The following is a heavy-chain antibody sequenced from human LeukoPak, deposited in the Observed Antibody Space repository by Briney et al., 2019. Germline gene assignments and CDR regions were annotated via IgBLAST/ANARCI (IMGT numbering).Heavy chain of an antibody. CDR1: GFTFSAYA. CDR2: LSSNGGSS. Sequence: PGGSLRLSCSASGFTFSAYAMYWVRQAPGKGLEYVSGLSSNGGSSFYADSVKGRFTISRDNSKNTLYLQMSSLRAEDTAVYYCVKITSVTGGDCWGQGTRLTVSP. J-gene: IGHJ4*02. CDR3: VKITSVTGGDC. D-gene: IGHD1-1*01. V-gene: IGHV3-64D*09.